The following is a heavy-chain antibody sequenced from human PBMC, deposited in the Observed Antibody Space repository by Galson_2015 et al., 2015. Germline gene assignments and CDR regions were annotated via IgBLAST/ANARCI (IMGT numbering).Heavy chain of an antibody. J-gene: IGHJ5*02. CDR2: ISYDGFNE. V-gene: IGHV3-30*03. CDR1: GFNFSTYG. D-gene: IGHD3-3*01. CDR3: ARMSRSLEWLMYNWFDP. Sequence: SLRLSCAASGFNFSTYGMHWVRQAPGKGLEWVAVISYDGFNEYYADSVKGRFTISSDKSKNTLYRQMNSLRPEDTALYYCARMSRSLEWLMYNWFDPWGQGTLVTVSS.